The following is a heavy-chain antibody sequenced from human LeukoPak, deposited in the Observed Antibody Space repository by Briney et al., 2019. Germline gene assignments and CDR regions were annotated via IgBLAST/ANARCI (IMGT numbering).Heavy chain of an antibody. D-gene: IGHD3-16*01. J-gene: IGHJ3*02. Sequence: ASVKVSCKASGYTFTGYYMHWVRQAPGQGLEWMGWINPSGGSTSYAQKFQGRVTMTRNTSISTAYMELSSLRSEDTAVYYCASGYDLDAFDIWGQGTMVTVSS. V-gene: IGHV1-46*01. CDR3: ASGYDLDAFDI. CDR2: INPSGGST. CDR1: GYTFTGYY.